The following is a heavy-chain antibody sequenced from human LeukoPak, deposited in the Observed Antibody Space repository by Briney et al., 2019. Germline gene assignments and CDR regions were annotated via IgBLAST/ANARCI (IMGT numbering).Heavy chain of an antibody. J-gene: IGHJ6*03. Sequence: GASVKVSCKASGYTFTSYYMHWVRQAPGQGLEWMGIINPSGGSTSYAQKFQGRVTMTRDMSTSTAYMELSSLRSEDTAVYYCARKLGYCSSTSCPLYYYYYMDVWGKGTTVTISS. D-gene: IGHD2-2*01. CDR1: GYTFTSYY. CDR3: ARKLGYCSSTSCPLYYYYYMDV. V-gene: IGHV1-46*01. CDR2: INPSGGST.